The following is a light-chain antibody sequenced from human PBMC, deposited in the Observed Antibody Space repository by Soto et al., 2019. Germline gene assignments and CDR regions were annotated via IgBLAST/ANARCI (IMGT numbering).Light chain of an antibody. Sequence: PGERATLSCRASPSVTNFLAWYQQKPGQAPRLLIYGASTRATGIPARFSGSGSETEFTLTISSLQAEDSAVYFCQQYNNWPTWTFGQGTKVDIK. V-gene: IGKV3-15*01. CDR2: GAS. J-gene: IGKJ1*01. CDR1: PSVTNF. CDR3: QQYNNWPTWT.